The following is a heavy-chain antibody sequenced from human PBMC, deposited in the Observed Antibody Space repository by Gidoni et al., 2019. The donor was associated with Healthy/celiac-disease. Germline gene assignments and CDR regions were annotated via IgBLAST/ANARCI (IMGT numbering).Heavy chain of an antibody. Sequence: EVQLVQSGAEVKKPGESLRISCKGSGYSFTSYWISWVRQMPGKGLEWMGRIDPSDSYTNYSPSFQGHVTISADKSISTAYLQWSSLKASDTAMYYCARCIAVAGHEETWFDPWGQGTLVTVSS. J-gene: IGHJ5*02. CDR2: IDPSDSYT. CDR1: GYSFTSYW. D-gene: IGHD6-19*01. V-gene: IGHV5-10-1*03. CDR3: ARCIAVAGHEETWFDP.